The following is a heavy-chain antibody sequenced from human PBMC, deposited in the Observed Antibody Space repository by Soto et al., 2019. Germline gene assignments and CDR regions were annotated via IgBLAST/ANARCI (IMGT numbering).Heavy chain of an antibody. J-gene: IGHJ6*02. CDR1: GVTLCNSE. Sequence: GGSLDLSCAACGVTLCNSEMDWADQAPGKGLEWVSGVSWNGSRTHYADSGKGRFIISRDNSRNTLYLQPNSLRSEDTAVYYCVRNASIMFRGAKPSRYYYYGMDVWGQGTMVTVSS. CDR2: VSWNGSRT. D-gene: IGHD3-16*01. V-gene: IGHV3-35*01. CDR3: VRNASIMFRGAKPSRYYYYGMDV.